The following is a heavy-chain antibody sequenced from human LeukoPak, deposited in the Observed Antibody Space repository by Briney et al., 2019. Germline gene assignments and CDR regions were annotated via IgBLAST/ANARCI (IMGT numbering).Heavy chain of an antibody. J-gene: IGHJ3*02. CDR1: GFTFSDYY. CDR2: ISSSGSTI. Sequence: NPGGSLRLSCAASGFTFSDYYMSWIRQAPGKGLEWVSYISSSGSTIYYADSVKGRFTISRDNAKNSLYLQMNSLRAEDTAVYYCAREKGIQLWLGAAFDIWGQGTMVTVSS. D-gene: IGHD5-18*01. CDR3: AREKGIQLWLGAAFDI. V-gene: IGHV3-11*01.